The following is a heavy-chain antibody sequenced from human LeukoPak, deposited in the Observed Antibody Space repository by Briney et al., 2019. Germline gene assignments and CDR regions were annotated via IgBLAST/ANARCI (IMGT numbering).Heavy chain of an antibody. V-gene: IGHV3-23*01. CDR2: ISGSGAST. J-gene: IGHJ4*02. CDR3: ARVKYYYDSSGYYEYYFDY. CDR1: GFTFSSYA. Sequence: GGSLRLSCAASGFTFSSYAMSWVRQAPGKGLEWVSDISGSGASTYYADSVKGRFTISRDNSKNTLYLQMNSLRAEDTAVYFCARVKYYYDSSGYYEYYFDYWGQGTLVTVSS. D-gene: IGHD3-22*01.